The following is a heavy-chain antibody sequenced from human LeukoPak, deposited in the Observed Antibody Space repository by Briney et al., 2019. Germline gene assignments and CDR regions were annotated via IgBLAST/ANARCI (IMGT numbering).Heavy chain of an antibody. CDR2: INPSGNSA. CDR1: GYTFTSYS. CDR3: ARGHGSGYTNWFDP. J-gene: IGHJ5*02. Sequence: ASVKVSCKASGYTFTSYSMHWVRQAPGQGLEWVGIINPSGNSAGYAQKFQGRVTMTRDMSASTVYMELSSLRFEDTAVYYCARGHGSGYTNWFDPWGQGTLVTVSS. V-gene: IGHV1-46*01. D-gene: IGHD3-10*01.